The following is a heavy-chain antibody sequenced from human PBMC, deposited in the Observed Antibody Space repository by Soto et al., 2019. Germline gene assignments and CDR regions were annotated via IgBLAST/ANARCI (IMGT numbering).Heavy chain of an antibody. CDR1: GYTFTSYY. V-gene: IGHV1-46*01. Sequence: GASVKVSCKASGYTFTSYYMHWVRQAPGQGLEWMGIINPSGGSTSYAQKFQGRVTMTRDTSTSTVYMELSSLRSEDTAVYYCARDLGQLTWLYYYYYGMDVWGQGTTVTVSS. CDR3: ARDLGQLTWLYYYYYGMDV. J-gene: IGHJ6*02. D-gene: IGHD3-9*01. CDR2: INPSGGST.